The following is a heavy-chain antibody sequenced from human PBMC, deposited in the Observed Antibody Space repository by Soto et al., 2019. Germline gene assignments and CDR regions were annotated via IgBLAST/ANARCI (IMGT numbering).Heavy chain of an antibody. V-gene: IGHV3-21*01. CDR1: GFTFRSFT. CDR2: ISSNSAYI. CDR3: TRDASRESSARGWFDP. J-gene: IGHJ5*02. D-gene: IGHD6-25*01. Sequence: GSALRLSCAASGFTFRSFTMNWVRQAPGKGLEWVSTISSNSAYIYYTDALRGRFTISRDNAKNSLHLQMNSLRAEDTAVYYCTRDASRESSARGWFDPWGPGTLVTVSS.